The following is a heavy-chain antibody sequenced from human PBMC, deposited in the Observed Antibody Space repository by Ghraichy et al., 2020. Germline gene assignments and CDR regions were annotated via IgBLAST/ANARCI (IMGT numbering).Heavy chain of an antibody. D-gene: IGHD5-12*01. Sequence: SETLSLTCTVSGGSISSSSYYWGWIRQPPGKGLEWIGTIYYSGSTYYNPSLKSRVAISVDSSRNQFSLKLSSVTAADTAVYYCARHYGTEYRGGNGGYDYLDYWGQGTLVTVSS. J-gene: IGHJ4*02. V-gene: IGHV4-39*01. CDR1: GGSISSSSYY. CDR3: ARHYGTEYRGGNGGYDYLDY. CDR2: IYYSGST.